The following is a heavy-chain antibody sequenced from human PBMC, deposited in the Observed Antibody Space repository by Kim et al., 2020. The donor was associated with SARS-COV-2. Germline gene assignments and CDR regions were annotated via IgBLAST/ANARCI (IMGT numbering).Heavy chain of an antibody. CDR2: ISGGGGSK. Sequence: GGSLRLSCVASGFTFTTYTMNWVRQAPGKGLEWVSGISGGGGSKYYADSVKGRFTISRDSSKNTLYLQMNSLRVEDTAVYYCAKEWRVTTQNTGENFFDSWGQGTLVTVSS. V-gene: IGHV3-23*01. CDR3: AKEWRVTTQNTGENFFDS. J-gene: IGHJ4*02. CDR1: GFTFTTYT. D-gene: IGHD4-17*01.